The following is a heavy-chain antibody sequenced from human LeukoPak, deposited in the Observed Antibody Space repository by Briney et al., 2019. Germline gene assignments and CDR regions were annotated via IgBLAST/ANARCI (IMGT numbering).Heavy chain of an antibody. CDR2: IYTSGNT. CDR1: GAFISSYY. D-gene: IGHD4-23*01. CDR3: AATVDYNFDY. J-gene: IGHJ4*02. Sequence: SETLSLTCTVAGAFISSYYWSWIRQPAGKGLEWIGRIYTSGNTNYNPSLKSRVTMSVDTSKHQYSLKLSSVTAADTAVYYCAATVDYNFDYWGQGTLLTVSS. V-gene: IGHV4-4*07.